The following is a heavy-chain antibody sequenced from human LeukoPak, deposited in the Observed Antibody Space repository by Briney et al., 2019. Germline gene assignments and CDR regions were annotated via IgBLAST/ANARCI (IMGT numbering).Heavy chain of an antibody. CDR1: GASVSGKF. CDR2: IYYSGNT. CDR3: VGGGNWLPEY. V-gene: IGHV4-59*02. J-gene: IGHJ4*01. Sequence: PSETLSLTCTVSGASVSGKFWSWIRHSPGNGLEWIGLIYYSGNTKFNPSLKSRVAMSVDPSNNQFSLSLNSVTTTDTAVYFCVGGGNWLPEYWGRGTQVIVSS. D-gene: IGHD5-12*01.